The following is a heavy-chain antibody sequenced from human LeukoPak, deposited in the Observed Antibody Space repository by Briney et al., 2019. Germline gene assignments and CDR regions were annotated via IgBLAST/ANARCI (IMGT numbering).Heavy chain of an antibody. D-gene: IGHD4-23*01. CDR3: ARAPDGGKMGFDY. J-gene: IGHJ4*02. V-gene: IGHV4-30-2*01. Sequence: KSSETLSLTCTVSGGSISSISYSWSWIRQPPGKGLEWIGYIYHSGSTYYNPSLKSRVTISVDRSKNQFSLKLSSVTAADTAVYYCARAPDGGKMGFDYWGQGTLVTVSS. CDR1: GGSISSISYS. CDR2: IYHSGST.